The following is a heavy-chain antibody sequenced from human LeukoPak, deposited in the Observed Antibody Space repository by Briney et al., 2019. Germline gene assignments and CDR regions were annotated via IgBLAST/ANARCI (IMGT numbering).Heavy chain of an antibody. CDR3: ARDLGRITIFGEVLYGMDV. V-gene: IGHV1-18*01. D-gene: IGHD3-3*01. CDR2: ISAYNGNT. Sequence: ASVKVSCKAPGYTFTSYGISWVRQAPGQGLEWMGWISAYNGNTNYAQKLQGRVTMTTDTSTSTAYMELRSLRSDDTAVYYCARDLGRITIFGEVLYGMDVRGQGTTVTVSS. J-gene: IGHJ6*02. CDR1: GYTFTSYG.